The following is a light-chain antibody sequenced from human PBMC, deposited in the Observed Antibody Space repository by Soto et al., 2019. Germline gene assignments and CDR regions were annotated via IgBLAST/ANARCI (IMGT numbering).Light chain of an antibody. CDR1: NSDIGTLNS. V-gene: IGLV2-14*01. CDR3: SSYTSSRTYV. CDR2: GVR. Sequence: QSALTQPASVSASPGQSITISCTETNSDIGTLNSVSWYQQFPGKAPKLMIFGVRVRPSGVSTRFSGSKFGNTAFLYISGLQAEDEADYYCSSYTSSRTYVFGSGTKLTVL. J-gene: IGLJ1*01.